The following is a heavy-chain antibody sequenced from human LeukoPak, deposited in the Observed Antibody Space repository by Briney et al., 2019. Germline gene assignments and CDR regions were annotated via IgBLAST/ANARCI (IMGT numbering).Heavy chain of an antibody. J-gene: IGHJ5*02. D-gene: IGHD3-10*01. V-gene: IGHV4-34*01. Sequence: SETLSLTCAVYGGPFSGYYWSWIRQPPGKGLEWIGEINHSGSTNYNPSLKSRVTISVDTSKNQFSLKLSSVTAADTAVYYCARAGGELLWFGELDFSFDPWGQGTLVTVSS. CDR2: INHSGST. CDR3: ARAGGELLWFGELDFSFDP. CDR1: GGPFSGYY.